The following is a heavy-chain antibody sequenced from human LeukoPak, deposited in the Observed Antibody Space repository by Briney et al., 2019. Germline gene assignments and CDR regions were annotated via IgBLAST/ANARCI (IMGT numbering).Heavy chain of an antibody. CDR1: GDSVSSNSAA. Sequence: SQTLSLTCAISGDSVSSNSAAWNWIRQSPSRGLEWLGRTYYRSKWYNDYAVSVKSRITINPDTSKNQFSLQLNSVTPEDTAVYYCARDYDSSGCREWYFDYWGQGTLVTVSS. CDR2: TYYRSKWYN. J-gene: IGHJ4*02. D-gene: IGHD3-22*01. V-gene: IGHV6-1*01. CDR3: ARDYDSSGCREWYFDY.